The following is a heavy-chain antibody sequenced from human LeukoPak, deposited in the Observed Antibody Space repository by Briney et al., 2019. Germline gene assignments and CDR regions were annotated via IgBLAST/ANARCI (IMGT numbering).Heavy chain of an antibody. CDR3: AREVEVTRVVDY. V-gene: IGHV3-21*01. J-gene: IGHJ4*02. CDR1: GFTFSSYS. CDR2: ISSSSSYI. Sequence: PGGSLRLSCAASGFTFSSYSMNWVRQAPGKGLEWVSSISSSSSYIYYADSVKGRFTISRDNAKNSLYLQMNSLRAEDTAVYYCAREVEVTRVVDYWGQGTLVTVSS. D-gene: IGHD5-18*01.